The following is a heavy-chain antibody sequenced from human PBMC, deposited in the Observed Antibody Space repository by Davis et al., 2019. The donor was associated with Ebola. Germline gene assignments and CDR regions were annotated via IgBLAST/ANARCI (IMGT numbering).Heavy chain of an antibody. J-gene: IGHJ4*02. CDR3: ARDGRHSSRYYDY. V-gene: IGHV3-11*01. CDR2: ISGSGI. D-gene: IGHD6-13*01. Sequence: GESLKISCAASGFTFSDYYMTWIRQAPGKGLEWVSYISGSGINYADSVKGRFTISRDNAKNSLYLQMNSLRADDTAVYYCARDGRHSSRYYDYWGQGTLVTVSS. CDR1: GFTFSDYY.